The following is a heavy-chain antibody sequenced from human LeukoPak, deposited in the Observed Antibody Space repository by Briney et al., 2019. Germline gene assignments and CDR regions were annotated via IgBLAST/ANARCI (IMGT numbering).Heavy chain of an antibody. CDR2: ISSSSSYT. J-gene: IGHJ6*04. V-gene: IGHV3-11*06. Sequence: GGSPRLSCAASGFTFSDYYMSWIRQAPGKGLEWVSYISSSSSYTNYADSVKGRFTISRDNAKNSLYLQMNSLRAEDTAVYYCARAFNYYYYGMDVWGKGTTVTVSS. CDR1: GFTFSDYY. CDR3: ARAFNYYYYGMDV.